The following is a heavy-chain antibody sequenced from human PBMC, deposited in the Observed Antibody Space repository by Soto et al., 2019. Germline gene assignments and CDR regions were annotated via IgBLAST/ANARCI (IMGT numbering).Heavy chain of an antibody. Sequence: ASVKVSCKASGYTFTSYAIHWVRQAPGQRLERMGWINAGNGNTKYSQKFQGRVTFTRDTSASTVYMELSSLRSEDTAVYYCERSAAASVDWFDPWGQGTLVTVSS. D-gene: IGHD2-2*01. CDR3: ERSAAASVDWFDP. CDR1: GYTFTSYA. CDR2: INAGNGNT. V-gene: IGHV1-3*01. J-gene: IGHJ5*02.